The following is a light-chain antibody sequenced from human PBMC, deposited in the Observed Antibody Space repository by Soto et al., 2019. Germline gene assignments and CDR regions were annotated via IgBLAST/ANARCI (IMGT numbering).Light chain of an antibody. V-gene: IGLV2-23*01. CDR1: SSDVGSYNL. CDR2: EGS. Sequence: QSALTQPASVSGSPGQSITISCTGSSSDVGSYNLVSWYQQQPGKAPKVMIYEGSKRPSGVSNRFSGSKSGNTASLTISGLQAEDEGDYYCCSYAGSVVFGGGTKLTVL. J-gene: IGLJ3*02. CDR3: CSYAGSVV.